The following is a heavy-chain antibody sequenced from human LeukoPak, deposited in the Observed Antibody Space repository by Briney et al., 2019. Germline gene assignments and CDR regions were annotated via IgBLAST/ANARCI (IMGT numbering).Heavy chain of an antibody. J-gene: IGHJ4*02. CDR3: ARARYYDILG. V-gene: IGHV4-34*01. CDR1: GGSFSGYY. CDR2: INHSGST. Sequence: PSETLSLTCAVYGGSFSGYYWSWIRQPPGKGLEWIGEINHSGSTNYNPSLKSRVTISVDKSKNQFSLKLSSVTAADTAVYYCARARYYDILGWGQGTLVTVSS. D-gene: IGHD3-9*01.